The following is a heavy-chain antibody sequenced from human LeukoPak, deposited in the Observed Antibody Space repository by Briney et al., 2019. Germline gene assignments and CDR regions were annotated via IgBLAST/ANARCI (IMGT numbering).Heavy chain of an antibody. CDR1: GGSISSYY. Sequence: SETLSLTCTVSGGSISSYYWSWIRQPPGKGLEWIGYIYYSGSTNYNPSLKSRVTISVDTSKNQFSLKLSSVTAADTAVYYCARDRITIFGVVENAFDIWGQGTMVTVSS. D-gene: IGHD3-3*01. J-gene: IGHJ3*02. CDR3: ARDRITIFGVVENAFDI. V-gene: IGHV4-59*01. CDR2: IYYSGST.